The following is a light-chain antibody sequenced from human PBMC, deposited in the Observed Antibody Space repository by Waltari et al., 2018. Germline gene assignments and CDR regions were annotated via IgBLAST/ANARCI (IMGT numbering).Light chain of an antibody. CDR2: KVS. V-gene: IGKV2-30*01. J-gene: IGKJ2*01. CDR1: QSLLYSDGNTY. Sequence: VVMTQSPLSLPVTLGQPASISCRSSQSLLYSDGNTYLSWFQQRPGQSPRRLIYKVSNRDSGVPDRFSGSGSGTDFTLKISAVEAEDVGVYYCMQGTHWPPYTFGQGTKVVI. CDR3: MQGTHWPPYT.